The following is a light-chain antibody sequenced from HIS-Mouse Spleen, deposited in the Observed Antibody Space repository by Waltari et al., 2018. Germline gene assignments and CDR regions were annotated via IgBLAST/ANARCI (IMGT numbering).Light chain of an antibody. J-gene: IGKJ1*01. CDR1: QSVSSN. Sequence: EIGMTQSPATLSVSPGERATLSCRASQSVSSNLAWYQQKPGQAPRLLIYCASTRATGLPARFSGSGSGTEFTLTISSMQSEDFAAYYCQQYNNWPPWTFGQGTKVEIK. CDR2: CAS. V-gene: IGKV3-15*01. CDR3: QQYNNWPPWT.